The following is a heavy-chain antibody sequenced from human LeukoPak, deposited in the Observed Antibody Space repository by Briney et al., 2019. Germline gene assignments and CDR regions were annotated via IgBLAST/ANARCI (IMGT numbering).Heavy chain of an antibody. J-gene: IGHJ4*02. V-gene: IGHV1-2*02. D-gene: IGHD4-17*01. CDR1: GYTFTAYY. Sequence: GASVKVSCKASGYTFTAYYMHWVRQAPGQGLEWMGWINPNSGGTNYVQKFQGRVTMTRDTSISTAYMELSRLTSDDTAVYYCARRGHGDLDYWGQGTLVTVSS. CDR3: ARRGHGDLDY. CDR2: INPNSGGT.